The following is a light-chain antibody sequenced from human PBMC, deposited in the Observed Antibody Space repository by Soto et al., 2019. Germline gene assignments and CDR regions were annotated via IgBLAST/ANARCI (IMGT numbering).Light chain of an antibody. CDR2: GNS. Sequence: QSVLTQQPSVSGAPGQRVTISCTGSSSNIGAGCDVHWYQQLPGTAPKLLIYGNSNRPSGVPDRFSGSKSGTSASLAITGLQAEDEADYYCQSYDSSLSGGVFGTGTKVTV. CDR3: QSYDSSLSGGV. CDR1: SSNIGAGCD. J-gene: IGLJ1*01. V-gene: IGLV1-40*01.